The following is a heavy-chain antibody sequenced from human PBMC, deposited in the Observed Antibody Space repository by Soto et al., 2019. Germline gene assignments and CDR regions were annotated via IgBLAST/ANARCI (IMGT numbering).Heavy chain of an antibody. CDR3: AREGLRGILQGSWDY. J-gene: IGHJ4*02. Sequence: QVQLQQWGAGLLKPSETLSLTCAVYGGSFSGYYWSWIRQPPGMGLEWIGEINHSGSTNYNPSLKSRVTISVDTSKNQFSLKLSSVTAADTAVYYCAREGLRGILQGSWDYWGQGTLVTVSS. CDR1: GGSFSGYY. CDR2: INHSGST. V-gene: IGHV4-34*01. D-gene: IGHD2-15*01.